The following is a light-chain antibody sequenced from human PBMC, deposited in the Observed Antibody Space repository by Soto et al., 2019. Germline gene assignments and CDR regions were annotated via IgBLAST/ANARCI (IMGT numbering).Light chain of an antibody. V-gene: IGLV2-8*01. Sequence: QSRLNQRPSASGSPGQSVTISCTGTSSDVGSYNYVSWYQQHPGKAPKLMIYEVTKRPSGVPDRFSGSKSGNTASLTVSGLQTEDEADYYCSSYAGSNNFVFGTGTKVTVL. CDR1: SSDVGSYNY. CDR2: EVT. J-gene: IGLJ1*01. CDR3: SSYAGSNNFV.